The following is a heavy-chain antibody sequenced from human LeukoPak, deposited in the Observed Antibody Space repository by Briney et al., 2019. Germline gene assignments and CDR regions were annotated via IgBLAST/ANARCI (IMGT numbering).Heavy chain of an antibody. CDR2: IIPIFGTA. D-gene: IGHD5-12*01. J-gene: IGHJ5*02. CDR1: GGTFSSYA. CDR3: ARARVGGGYDTNWFDP. Sequence: VASVKVSCKASGGTFSSYAISWVRQAPGQGLEWMGGIIPIFGTANYAQKFQGRVTITADESTSTAYMELSSLRSEDTAVYYCARARVGGGYDTNWFDPWDQGTLVTVSS. V-gene: IGHV1-69*13.